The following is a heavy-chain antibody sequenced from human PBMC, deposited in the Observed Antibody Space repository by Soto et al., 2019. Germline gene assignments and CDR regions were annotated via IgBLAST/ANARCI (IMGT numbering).Heavy chain of an antibody. Sequence: PGGSLRLSCAASGFTFSSYGMHWVRQAPGKGLEWVAVISYDGSNKYYADSVKGRFTISRDNSKNTLYLQMNSLRAEDTAVYYCAKVRSRSGWSPFDYWGQGTLVTVSS. CDR3: AKVRSRSGWSPFDY. CDR2: ISYDGSNK. J-gene: IGHJ4*02. CDR1: GFTFSSYG. D-gene: IGHD6-19*01. V-gene: IGHV3-30*18.